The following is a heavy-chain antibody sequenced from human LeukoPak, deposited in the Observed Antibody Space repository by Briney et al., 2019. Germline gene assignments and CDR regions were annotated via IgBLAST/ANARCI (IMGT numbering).Heavy chain of an antibody. V-gene: IGHV3-15*01. CDR1: GFTFSNAW. Sequence: PGGFLRLCCAASGFTFSNAWISWVRQAPGKGLGLVGRIKSKTDGGATDYAAPVKGRFTISRDDSKNTLYLQMNSLKTEDTAVYYCTTDSGRGEGRYWGQGTLVTVSS. CDR3: TTDSGRGEGRY. D-gene: IGHD1-26*01. J-gene: IGHJ4*02. CDR2: IKSKTDGGAT.